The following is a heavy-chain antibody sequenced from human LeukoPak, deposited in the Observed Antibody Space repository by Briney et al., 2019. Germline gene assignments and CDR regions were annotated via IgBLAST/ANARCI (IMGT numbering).Heavy chain of an antibody. CDR2: INHSGST. CDR3: ARGNTRRSSSWYPK. Sequence: PSETLSLTCAVYGGSFSGYYWSWIRQPPGKGLEWIGEINHSGSTNYNPSLKSRVTISVDTSKNQFSLKLSSVTAADTAVYYCARGNTRRSSSWYPKWGQGTLVTVSS. D-gene: IGHD6-13*01. V-gene: IGHV4-34*01. CDR1: GGSFSGYY. J-gene: IGHJ4*02.